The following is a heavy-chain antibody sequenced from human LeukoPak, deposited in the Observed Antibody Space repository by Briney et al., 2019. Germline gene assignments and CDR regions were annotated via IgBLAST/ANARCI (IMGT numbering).Heavy chain of an antibody. J-gene: IGHJ4*02. CDR2: ISSSSSYI. CDR1: GFTFSSYS. D-gene: IGHD3-22*01. CDR3: ARAPLGGGYYDSSGYFY. Sequence: PGGSLRLSCVASGFTFSSYSMNWVRQAPGQGLEWVSSISSSSSYIYYADSVKGRFTISRDNGKNSLYLQMNSLRAEDTAVYYCARAPLGGGYYDSSGYFYWGQGTLVTVSS. V-gene: IGHV3-21*01.